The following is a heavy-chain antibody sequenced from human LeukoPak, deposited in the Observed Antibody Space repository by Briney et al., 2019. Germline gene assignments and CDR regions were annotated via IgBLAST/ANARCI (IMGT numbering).Heavy chain of an antibody. CDR3: ASFLRQQLVPPETYGLDV. CDR2: IKSDGSDK. CDR1: GFTFSSYW. D-gene: IGHD6-13*01. V-gene: IGHV3-7*01. J-gene: IGHJ6*02. Sequence: GGSLRLSCAASGFTFSSYWMSWVRQAPGKGLEWVANIKSDGSDKYYVDSVKGRFTISRDNAKNSVYLQMNSLRAEDTAVYYCASFLRQQLVPPETYGLDVWGQGTTVTVSS.